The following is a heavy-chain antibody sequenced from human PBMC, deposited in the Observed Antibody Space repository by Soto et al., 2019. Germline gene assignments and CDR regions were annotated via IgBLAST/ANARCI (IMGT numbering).Heavy chain of an antibody. V-gene: IGHV3-7*01. J-gene: IGHJ4*02. CDR3: SRSLDS. CDR1: GFTFSSFW. Sequence: GGSLRLSCAASGFTFSSFWMDWVRQAPGKGLEWVANINPDGSEKQYVGSVKGRFTIPRDNAKNSLYLQMSSVTAEDSALYYCSRSLDSWGQGTRVTVSS. CDR2: INPDGSEK.